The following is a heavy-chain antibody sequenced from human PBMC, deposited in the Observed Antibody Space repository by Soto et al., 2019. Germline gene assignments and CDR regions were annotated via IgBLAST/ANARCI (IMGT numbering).Heavy chain of an antibody. Sequence: SVKVSCKASGGTFSSYAISWVRQAPGQGLEWMGGIIPIFGTANYAQKLQGRVTITADESTSTAYMELSSLRSEDTAVYYCARGFENKAPDDAFDIWGQGTMVTVSS. CDR2: IIPIFGTA. V-gene: IGHV1-69*13. D-gene: IGHD6-6*01. CDR1: GGTFSSYA. CDR3: ARGFENKAPDDAFDI. J-gene: IGHJ3*02.